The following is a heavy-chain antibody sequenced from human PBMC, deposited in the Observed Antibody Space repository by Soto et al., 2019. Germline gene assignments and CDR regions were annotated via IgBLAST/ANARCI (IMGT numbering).Heavy chain of an antibody. V-gene: IGHV4-59*06. J-gene: IGHJ6*02. Sequence: SETLSLTCSVSGVSVSDYHWTWIRLTPKKELQWIGYIYYSGSTYYNPSLKSRVTISVDTSKNQFSLKLSSVTAADTAVYYCARLASYYDFWSGPTLYGMDVWGQGTTVTVSS. CDR3: ARLASYYDFWSGPTLYGMDV. CDR1: GVSVSDYH. D-gene: IGHD3-3*01. CDR2: IYYSGST.